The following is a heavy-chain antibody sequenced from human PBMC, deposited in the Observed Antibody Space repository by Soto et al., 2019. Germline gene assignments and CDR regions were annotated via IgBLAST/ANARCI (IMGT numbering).Heavy chain of an antibody. CDR2: ISPYNGNT. CDR3: ASADYCVEDY. Sequence: QLVQSGPEVKKPGASVKVSCQASGYTFSSYTISWVRQAPGQGLEWLGWISPYNGNTKYTQKLQGRLTMTTDTSTSTAYMDLRSLLSDDTAVYYCASADYCVEDYWGQGTLVTVSS. CDR1: GYTFSSYT. J-gene: IGHJ4*02. D-gene: IGHD3-10*02. V-gene: IGHV1-18*01.